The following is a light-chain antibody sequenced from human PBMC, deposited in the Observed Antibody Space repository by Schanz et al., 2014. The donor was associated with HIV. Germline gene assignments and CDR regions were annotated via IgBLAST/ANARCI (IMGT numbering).Light chain of an antibody. Sequence: QSVLTQPPSVSGAPGQRVTISCTGSGSIHWYQQLPGKAPKLMIYEVSKRPSGVPDRFSGSKSGSTASLAITGLQAEDEADYYCQSYDSSLSGSVVFGGGTKLTVL. J-gene: IGLJ2*01. CDR1: GS. V-gene: IGLV1-40*01. CDR3: QSYDSSLSGSVV. CDR2: EVS.